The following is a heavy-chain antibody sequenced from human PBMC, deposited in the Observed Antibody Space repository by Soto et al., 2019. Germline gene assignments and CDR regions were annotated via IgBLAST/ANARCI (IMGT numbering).Heavy chain of an antibody. CDR2: IYSGGST. Sequence: GGSLRLSCAASGFTVSSNYMSWVRQAPGKGLEWVSVIYSGGSTYYADSVKGRFTISRDNSKNTLYLQMNSLRAEDTAVYYCARDRRYCSGGSCARRYYMDVWGKGTTVTVSS. CDR1: GFTVSSNY. D-gene: IGHD2-15*01. CDR3: ARDRRYCSGGSCARRYYMDV. J-gene: IGHJ6*03. V-gene: IGHV3-66*01.